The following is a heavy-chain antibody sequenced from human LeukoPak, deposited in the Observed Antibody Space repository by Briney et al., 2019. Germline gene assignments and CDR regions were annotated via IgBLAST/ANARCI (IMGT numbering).Heavy chain of an antibody. CDR2: ISSSSSYI. J-gene: IGHJ4*02. CDR3: ARDVAGTADFDY. V-gene: IGHV3-21*01. CDR1: GFTFSSYS. D-gene: IGHD2-15*01. Sequence: GGSLRLSCAASGFTFSSYSMSWVRQAPGKGLEWVSSISSSSSYIYYADSVKGRFTISRDNAKNSLYLQMNSLRAEDTAVYYCARDVAGTADFDYWGQGTLVTVSS.